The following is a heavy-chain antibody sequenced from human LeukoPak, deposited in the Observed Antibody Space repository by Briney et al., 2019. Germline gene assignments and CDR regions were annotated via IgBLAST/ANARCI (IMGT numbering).Heavy chain of an antibody. CDR1: GGSISSYY. D-gene: IGHD3-22*01. CDR2: IYTTGNT. Sequence: PSETLSLTCIVSGGSISSYYWSWIRQPAGKGLEWIGRIYTTGNTNYNPSLKSRVTVSIDTSKKQFSLKLSSVTAADTAVYYCARGKYYYDSNSSYRYFDPWGEGTLVTVSS. V-gene: IGHV4-4*07. J-gene: IGHJ5*02. CDR3: ARGKYYYDSNSSYRYFDP.